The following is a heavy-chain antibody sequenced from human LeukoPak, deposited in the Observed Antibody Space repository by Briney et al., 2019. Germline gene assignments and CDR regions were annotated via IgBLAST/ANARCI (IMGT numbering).Heavy chain of an antibody. D-gene: IGHD3-22*01. CDR3: AKDRGTYDSSRLFDY. CDR2: ISSSSNHI. Sequence: GGALRLSCAASGVTFSSDSMNWVREAPGEGGGWGSSISSSSNHIYYADSVNGRFTTSRDNANNSLDLQMNSLRAEDTAVYYCAKDRGTYDSSRLFDYWGQGTLVTVSS. CDR1: GVTFSSDS. V-gene: IGHV3-21*04. J-gene: IGHJ4*02.